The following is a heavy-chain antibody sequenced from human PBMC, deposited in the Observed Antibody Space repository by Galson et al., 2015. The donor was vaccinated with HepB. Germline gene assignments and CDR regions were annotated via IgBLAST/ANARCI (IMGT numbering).Heavy chain of an antibody. J-gene: IGHJ4*02. CDR1: GLMFSRHG. Sequence: SLRLACAASGLMFSRHGMHWVRQAPGKGLEGVAGIWYDASNKYYADSVKGRFTISRDNSKNTLYLQMNSLRAEDTAVYYCAKEGDGKDDFWSGYDYWGQGTLVAVSS. D-gene: IGHD3-3*01. CDR2: IWYDASNK. CDR3: AKEGDGKDDFWSGYDY. V-gene: IGHV3-33*06.